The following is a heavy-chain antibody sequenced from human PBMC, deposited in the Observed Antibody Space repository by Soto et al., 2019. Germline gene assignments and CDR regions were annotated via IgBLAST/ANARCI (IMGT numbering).Heavy chain of an antibody. V-gene: IGHV3-23*01. CDR3: ARYALGLSPWWYNWFDR. CDR2: ISDSGCSP. J-gene: IGHJ5*02. D-gene: IGHD2-8*02. Sequence: VQLLESGGGLVQPGGSLRLSCAASGFTFSSYAMNWVRQTPGEGLEWVSGISDSGCSPYYADSVKGRFTISRDNSKNTLYLQMDSLRAEDTGVYYCARYALGLSPWWYNWFDRWGQGTLVSVSS. CDR1: GFTFSSYA.